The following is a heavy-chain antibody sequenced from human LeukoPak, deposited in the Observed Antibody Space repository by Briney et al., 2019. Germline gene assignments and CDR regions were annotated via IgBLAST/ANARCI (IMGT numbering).Heavy chain of an antibody. CDR2: ISGSGDST. CDR3: AKTRPLDSSSWSHGDY. Sequence: GGSLRLSCAASGFTFSSYSINWVRQAPGKGLEWVSAISGSGDSTYYGDSVKGRFTISRDNSKNTLYLQMNSLRAEGTAVYYCAKTRPLDSSSWSHGDYWGQGTLVTVSS. J-gene: IGHJ4*02. D-gene: IGHD6-13*01. V-gene: IGHV3-23*01. CDR1: GFTFSSYS.